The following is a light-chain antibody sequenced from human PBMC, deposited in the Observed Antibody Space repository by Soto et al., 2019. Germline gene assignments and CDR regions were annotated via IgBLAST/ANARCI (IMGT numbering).Light chain of an antibody. J-gene: IGLJ2*01. CDR1: TSNIGNNY. CDR3: GTWDSSLSAVV. V-gene: IGLV1-51*01. Sequence: QSVLTQPPSASAAPGQKVTISCSGSTSNIGNNYVSWYQQLPGTVPKLLIYDNNKRPSRIPDRFSGSKSGTSATLGITGLQTGDEADYYCGTWDSSLSAVVFGGGTKLTVL. CDR2: DNN.